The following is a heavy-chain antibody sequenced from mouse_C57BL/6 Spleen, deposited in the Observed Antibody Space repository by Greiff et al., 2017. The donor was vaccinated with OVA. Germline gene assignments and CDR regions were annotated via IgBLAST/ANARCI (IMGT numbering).Heavy chain of an antibody. J-gene: IGHJ1*03. V-gene: IGHV1-69*01. CDR2: IDPCGSYT. CDR3: ARSGYYCSSYGYFDV. CDR1: GYTFTSYW. D-gene: IGHD1-1*01. Sequence: VQLQQPGAELVMPGASVKLSCKASGYTFTSYWMRWVKQRPGQGLEWIGEIDPCGSYTNYNEKFKGKSTLTADKSSSTAYMQLSSLTSEDSAVYYCARSGYYCSSYGYFDVWGTGTTVTVSS.